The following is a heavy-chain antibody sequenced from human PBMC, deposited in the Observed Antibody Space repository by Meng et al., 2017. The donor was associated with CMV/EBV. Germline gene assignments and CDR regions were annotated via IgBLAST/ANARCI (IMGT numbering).Heavy chain of an antibody. D-gene: IGHD1-26*01. Sequence: AASGFTFNNYDMTWVRQNKGLEWVSAISAGGVSAYYADSVKGRFTISRDNSKNTLYLQMNSLGADDTAVYYCARRIVQASRAVWFDSWGQGSLVTVSS. CDR3: ARRIVQASRAVWFDS. V-gene: IGHV3-23*01. CDR1: GFTFNNYD. J-gene: IGHJ5*01. CDR2: ISAGGVSA.